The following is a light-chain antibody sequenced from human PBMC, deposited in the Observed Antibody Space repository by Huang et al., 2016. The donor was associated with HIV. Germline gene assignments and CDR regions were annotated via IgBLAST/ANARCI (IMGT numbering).Light chain of an antibody. Sequence: SISCRSGQSLVYTDGDTYLNWFQQRPGQPPRRLIYKVSNRDSGVPDRFSGSGSGTDFTRKISRVEADDVGVYYCMQGIHMPYTFGQGTRLEIK. J-gene: IGKJ2*01. CDR1: QSLVYTDGDTY. CDR3: MQGIHMPYT. V-gene: IGKV2-30*01. CDR2: KVS.